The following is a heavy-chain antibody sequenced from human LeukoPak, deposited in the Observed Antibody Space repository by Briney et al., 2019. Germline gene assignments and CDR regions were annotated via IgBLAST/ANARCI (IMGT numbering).Heavy chain of an antibody. D-gene: IGHD4-11*01. Sequence: SETLSLTCTVSGYSIRSGYYWGWIRQPPGKGPEWVGSIFRDGTAYYNPSLKSRVTISVDTSKNQFSLTLSSVTAADTAVYYCARDLLHQGHFQRWGQGTLVTVSS. J-gene: IGHJ1*01. CDR2: IFRDGTA. V-gene: IGHV4-38-2*02. CDR3: ARDLLHQGHFQR. CDR1: GYSIRSGYY.